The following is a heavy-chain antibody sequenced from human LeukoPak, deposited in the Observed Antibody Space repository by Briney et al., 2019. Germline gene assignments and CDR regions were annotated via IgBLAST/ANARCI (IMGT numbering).Heavy chain of an antibody. V-gene: IGHV4-59*08. CDR1: GGSISTYY. J-gene: IGHJ4*02. D-gene: IGHD5-18*01. Sequence: SETLSLTCAVYGGSISTYYWSWIRQPPGKGLEWIVYLYYSGSTSYNPSLRSRVTISVDTSKNQFSLKLSSVTAADTAVYYCARQGDTAMVTDFDYWGQGTLVTVSS. CDR2: LYYSGST. CDR3: ARQGDTAMVTDFDY.